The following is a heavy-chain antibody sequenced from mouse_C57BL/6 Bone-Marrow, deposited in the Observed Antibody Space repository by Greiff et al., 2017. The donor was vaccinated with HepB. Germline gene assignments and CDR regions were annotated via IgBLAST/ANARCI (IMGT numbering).Heavy chain of an antibody. D-gene: IGHD2-14*01. CDR3: ARRGYRGAMDY. J-gene: IGHJ4*01. CDR2: ISGGGGNT. V-gene: IGHV5-9*01. CDR1: GFTFSSYT. Sequence: EVKVEESGGGLVKPGGSLKLSCAASGFTFSSYTMSWVRQTPEKRLEWVATISGGGGNTYYPDSVKGRFTISRDNAKNTLYLQMSSLRSEDTALYYCARRGYRGAMDYWGQGTSVTVSS.